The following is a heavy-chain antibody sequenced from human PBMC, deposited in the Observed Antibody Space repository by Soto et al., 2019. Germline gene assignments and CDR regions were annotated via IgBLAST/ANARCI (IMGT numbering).Heavy chain of an antibody. CDR2: IVPIFGTA. Sequence: QVQLVQSGAEVKKPGSSVKVSCKASGGTFSSYAISWVRQAPGQGLEWMGGIVPIFGTADYAHKFQGRVTITAYDTTSTAYAELSSVRSEHTAVYYCAKSPDGYYYGIYVCGQGTT. CDR1: GGTFSSYA. J-gene: IGHJ6*02. V-gene: IGHV1-69*12. CDR3: AKSPDGYYYGIYV.